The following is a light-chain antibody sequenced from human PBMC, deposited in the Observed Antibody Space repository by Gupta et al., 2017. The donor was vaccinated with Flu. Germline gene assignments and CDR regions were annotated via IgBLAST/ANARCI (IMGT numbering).Light chain of an antibody. CDR3: AAGDDSRNGWV. J-gene: IGLJ3*02. V-gene: IGLV1-44*01. CDR2: SND. CDR1: NSNIGSNT. Sequence: QSVLTQPPSASGTPGQRVTISCSGSNSNIGSNTVNWYQQGPGPAPNVLIYSNDLRPSGVPDRFSGSKSGTSASLAISGLQAEDEAEDYCAAGDDSRNGWVFGGGTKLTVL.